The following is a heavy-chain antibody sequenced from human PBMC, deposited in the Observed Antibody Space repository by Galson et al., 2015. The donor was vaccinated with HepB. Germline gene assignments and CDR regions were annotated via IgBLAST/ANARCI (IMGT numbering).Heavy chain of an antibody. J-gene: IGHJ4*02. CDR1: GDSVSNNGAA. CDR3: ARAARGVFDY. V-gene: IGHV6-1*01. D-gene: IGHD3-10*01. Sequence: CAISGDSVSNNGAAWNWIRQSPSRGLECLGRTYYRSKWYNGYAVSVKSRITINPDTSKNQFSLQLNSVIPEDTAVYYCARAARGVFDYWGQGTLVTVSS. CDR2: TYYRSKWYN.